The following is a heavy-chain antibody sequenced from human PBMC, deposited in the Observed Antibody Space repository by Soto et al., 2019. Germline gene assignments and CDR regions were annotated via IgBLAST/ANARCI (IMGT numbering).Heavy chain of an antibody. Sequence: GGSLRLSCAASGFTFSSYAMSWVRQAPGKGLEWVSASGSGGSTYYADSVKGRFTISRDNSKNTLYLQMNSLRAEDTAVYYCARVHSSSLDYWGQGTLVTVSS. CDR1: GFTFSSYA. D-gene: IGHD6-13*01. J-gene: IGHJ4*02. V-gene: IGHV3-23*01. CDR2: SGSGGST. CDR3: ARVHSSSLDY.